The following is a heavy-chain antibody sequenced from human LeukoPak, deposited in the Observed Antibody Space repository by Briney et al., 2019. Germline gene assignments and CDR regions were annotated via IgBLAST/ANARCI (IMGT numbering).Heavy chain of an antibody. D-gene: IGHD6-13*01. Sequence: ASVKVSCKASGYTFTIYYMYWVRQAPGQGLEWMGIINPSGGSTSYAQKFQGRVTMTRDTSTSTVYMELSSPRSEDTAVYYCARATKAGDVPWDAGTLFFLLGGRGTLVTVSS. CDR3: ARATKAGDVPWDAGTLFFLL. V-gene: IGHV1-46*01. J-gene: IGHJ1*01. CDR2: INPSGGST. CDR1: GYTFTIYY.